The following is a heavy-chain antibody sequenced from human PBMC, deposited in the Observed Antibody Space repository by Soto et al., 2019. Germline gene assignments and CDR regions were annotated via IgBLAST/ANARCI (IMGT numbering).Heavy chain of an antibody. J-gene: IGHJ6*02. Sequence: ASVKVSCKASGYTFTSYGISWVRQAPGQGLEWMGWISAYNGNTNYAQKLQGRVTMTTDTSTSTAYMELRSLRSDDTAVYYCARDPYCSSTSCYRGYYYYYGMDVWGQGTTVTVS. D-gene: IGHD2-2*02. CDR1: GYTFTSYG. CDR3: ARDPYCSSTSCYRGYYYYYGMDV. CDR2: ISAYNGNT. V-gene: IGHV1-18*01.